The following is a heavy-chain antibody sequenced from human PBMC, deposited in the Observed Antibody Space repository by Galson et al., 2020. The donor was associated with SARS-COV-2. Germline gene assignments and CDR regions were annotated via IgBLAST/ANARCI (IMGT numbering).Heavy chain of an antibody. CDR2: VYYSGGT. J-gene: IGHJ5*02. CDR3: ARLDRSYFFFDP. CDR1: GGSISNYSHY. D-gene: IGHD1-26*01. V-gene: IGHV4-39*01. Sequence: SETLSLTCTVSGGSISNYSHYWGWIRQPPGKGLEWLGYVYYSGGTYYNPSLKSRLTMSVDTSKNQFSLNLNSVTAADTALYFCARLDRSYFFFDPWGQGILVTVSS.